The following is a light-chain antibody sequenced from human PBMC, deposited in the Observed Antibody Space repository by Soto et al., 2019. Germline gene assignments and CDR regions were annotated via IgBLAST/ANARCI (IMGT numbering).Light chain of an antibody. V-gene: IGLV2-8*01. J-gene: IGLJ2*01. CDR3: SSFAGNNIMV. CDR2: DVS. CDR1: SSDVGGYNY. Sequence: QSVLAQPPSASGSPVQSVTISCTGTSSDVGGYNYVSWYQQHPGKAPNLMIYDVSNRPSGVPDRFSGSKSGNTASLTVSGLQAEDEADYYCSSFAGNNIMVFGGGTKLTVL.